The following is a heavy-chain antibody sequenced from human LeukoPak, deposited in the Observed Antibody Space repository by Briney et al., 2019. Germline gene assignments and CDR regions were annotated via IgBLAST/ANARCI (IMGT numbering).Heavy chain of an antibody. Sequence: GGSLRLSCAASGFTFSSYAISWVRQAPGKGLEWVSAISGSGGYTYYADSVRGRFTISRDNSKNTLYLQMNSLRAQDTAVYYCAKDRGVAVASWYHYWGQGTLVIASS. CDR3: AKDRGVAVASWYHY. CDR1: GFTFSSYA. V-gene: IGHV3-23*01. CDR2: ISGSGGYT. J-gene: IGHJ4*02. D-gene: IGHD6-19*01.